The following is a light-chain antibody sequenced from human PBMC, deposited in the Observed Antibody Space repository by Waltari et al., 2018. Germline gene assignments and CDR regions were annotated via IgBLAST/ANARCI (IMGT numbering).Light chain of an antibody. J-gene: IGKJ2*01. V-gene: IGKV3-15*01. CDR2: DAS. CDR3: QQYTKWPPYT. Sequence: EIVMTQSPATLSVSPGERATLSCWASESVSSNLAWYQQIPGQAPRLLIYDASTRATGVPARFSGSGSGTEFTLTISSLQSEDFAVYYCQQYTKWPPYTFGQGTKLEIK. CDR1: ESVSSN.